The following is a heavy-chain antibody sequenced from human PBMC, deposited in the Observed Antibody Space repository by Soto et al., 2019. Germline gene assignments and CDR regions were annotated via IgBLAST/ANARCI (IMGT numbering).Heavy chain of an antibody. CDR2: INHSGST. CDR1: GGSFSSYY. CDR3: ARGSSSWYGYIDY. V-gene: IGHV4-34*01. Sequence: LCLTCAVYGGSFSSYYWSWIRQPPGKGLEWIGEINHSGSTNYNPSLKSRVTISVDTSKNQFSLKLSSVTAADTAVYYCARGSSSWYGYIDYWGQGTMVTVSS. J-gene: IGHJ4*02. D-gene: IGHD6-13*01.